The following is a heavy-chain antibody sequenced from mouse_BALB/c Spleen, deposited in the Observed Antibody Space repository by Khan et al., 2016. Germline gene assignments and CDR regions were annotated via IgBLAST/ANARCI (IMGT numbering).Heavy chain of an antibody. D-gene: IGHD2-10*02. Sequence: QVQLKESGPGLVAPSQSLSITCTVSGFSLTSYGVHWVRQPPGKGLEWLGVIWAGGSTNYNSALMSRLRNSKDNSKSQVFLKMNSLQTCHPAIYYCARLEYGNYSCQGTLVTFSA. CDR1: GFSLTSYG. J-gene: IGHJ3*01. CDR3: ARLEYGNY. CDR2: IWAGGST. V-gene: IGHV2-9*02.